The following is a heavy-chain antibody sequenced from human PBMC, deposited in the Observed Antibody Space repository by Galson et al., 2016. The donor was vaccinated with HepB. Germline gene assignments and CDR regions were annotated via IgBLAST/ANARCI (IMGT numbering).Heavy chain of an antibody. CDR2: MNPNSGNT. V-gene: IGHV1-8*01. J-gene: IGHJ4*02. CDR1: GYTFTTYD. CDR3: ARSAHCSSTSCYRGPFDY. D-gene: IGHD2-2*02. Sequence: SVKVSCKASGYTFTTYDINWVRQATGQGLEWMGWMNPNSGNTDSAQKFQGRVSMTRNTSISTAYMELSSLRPEDTAVYYCARSAHCSSTSCYRGPFDYWGQGILVTVSS.